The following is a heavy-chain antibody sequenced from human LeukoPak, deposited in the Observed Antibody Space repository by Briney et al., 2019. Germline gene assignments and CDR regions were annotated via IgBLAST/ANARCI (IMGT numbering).Heavy chain of an antibody. V-gene: IGHV3-23*01. CDR3: ARDSSMLRGPLVIYYFDF. Sequence: GGTLRLSCAASDFSFITYAMSWVRQAPGKGLEWVSTISGGGDATYYADSVKGRFTISRDNSKNTLYLQMNSLRVEDTAVYYCARDSSMLRGPLVIYYFDFWGQGTLVTVSS. D-gene: IGHD3-10*01. CDR2: ISGGGDAT. J-gene: IGHJ4*02. CDR1: DFSFITYA.